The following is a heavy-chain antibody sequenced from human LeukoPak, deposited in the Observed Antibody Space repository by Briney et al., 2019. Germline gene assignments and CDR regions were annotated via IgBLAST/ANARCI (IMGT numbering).Heavy chain of an antibody. D-gene: IGHD6-13*01. CDR2: IYYSGST. CDR1: GGSISSSSYY. CDR3: ARGGGYSSSWYIYYYYMDV. Sequence: SETLSLTCTVSGGSISSSSYYWGWIRQPPGKGLEWIGSIYYSGSTYYNPSLKSRVTISVDTSKNQFSLKLSSVTAADTAVYYCARGGGYSSSWYIYYYYMDVWGKGTTVTVSS. V-gene: IGHV4-39*07. J-gene: IGHJ6*03.